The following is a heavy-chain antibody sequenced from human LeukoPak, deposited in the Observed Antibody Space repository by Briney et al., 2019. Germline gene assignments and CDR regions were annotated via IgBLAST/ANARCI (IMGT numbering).Heavy chain of an antibody. D-gene: IGHD6-13*01. CDR2: IKQDGSEK. CDR3: ARVLDRPYSSSWYGDYYGMDV. V-gene: IGHV3-7*01. Sequence: GGSLRLSCAASGFTFSSYWMSWVRQAPGKGLEWVANIKQDGSEKYYVDSVKGRLTISRDNAKNSLYLQMNSLRAEDTAVYYCARVLDRPYSSSWYGDYYGMDVWGQGTTVTVSS. J-gene: IGHJ6*02. CDR1: GFTFSSYW.